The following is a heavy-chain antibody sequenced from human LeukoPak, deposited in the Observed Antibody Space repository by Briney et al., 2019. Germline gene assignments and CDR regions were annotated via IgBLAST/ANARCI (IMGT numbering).Heavy chain of an antibody. J-gene: IGHJ4*02. V-gene: IGHV3-43*02. Sequence: GGTLRLSCAASGFTFDDYAMHWVRQAPGKGLEWVSLISGDGGSTYYADSVKGRFTISRDNSKNSLYLQMNSLRTEDTALYYCAKDRSSGYYYVDYFDYWGQRTLVSVSS. D-gene: IGHD3-22*01. CDR2: ISGDGGST. CDR1: GFTFDDYA. CDR3: AKDRSSGYYYVDYFDY.